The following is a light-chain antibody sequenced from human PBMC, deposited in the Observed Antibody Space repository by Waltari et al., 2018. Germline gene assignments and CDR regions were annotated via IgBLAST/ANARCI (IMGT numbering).Light chain of an antibody. V-gene: IGKV3-15*01. Sequence: EIVMTQSPATLSVSPWARAPLSCRASQSVSSNLAWYQQKPGQAPRLLIYGASTRATGIPARFSGSGSGTEFTLTISSLQSEDFAVYYCQQYNNWPPEYTFGQGTKLEI. CDR3: QQYNNWPPEYT. J-gene: IGKJ2*01. CDR2: GAS. CDR1: QSVSSN.